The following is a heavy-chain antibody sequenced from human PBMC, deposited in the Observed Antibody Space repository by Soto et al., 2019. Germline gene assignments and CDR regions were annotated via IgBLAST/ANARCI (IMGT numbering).Heavy chain of an antibody. CDR2: INWNSGSI. CDR3: VKDESINWYSGHFRH. CDR1: GFTFDYYA. V-gene: IGHV3-9*01. D-gene: IGHD6-13*01. Sequence: GGSLRLSCAASGFTFDYYAMHWVRQVPGKGLEWVSGINWNSGSIGYADSVKGRFAISRDNAKNSLHLQMNSLRAEDTAFYYCVKDESINWYSGHFRHWGQGTLVTVSS. J-gene: IGHJ1*01.